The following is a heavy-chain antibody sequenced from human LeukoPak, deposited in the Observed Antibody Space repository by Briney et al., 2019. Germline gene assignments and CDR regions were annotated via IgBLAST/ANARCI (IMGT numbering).Heavy chain of an antibody. CDR2: IYHSGST. V-gene: IGHV4-30-2*01. CDR3: TKGRGATMDWFDP. CDR1: GGSISSGGYY. D-gene: IGHD5-24*01. J-gene: IGHJ5*02. Sequence: SQTLSLTCTVSGGSISSGGYYWSWIRQPPGKGLEWIGYIYHSGSTYYNPSLKSRVTISVDRSKNQFSLKLSSVTAADTAVYYCTKGRGATMDWFDPWGQGTLVTVSS.